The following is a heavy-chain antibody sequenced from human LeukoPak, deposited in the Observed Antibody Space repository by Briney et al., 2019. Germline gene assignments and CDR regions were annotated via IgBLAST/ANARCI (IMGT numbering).Heavy chain of an antibody. CDR1: GFTFINYS. V-gene: IGHV3-21*01. CDR3: AELGITMIGGV. Sequence: GGSLRLSCTASGFTFINYSMNWVRQAPGKGLEWVSPISTNSAFIYYADSVRGRFTISRDNAKNSLYLQMNSLRAEDTAVYYCAELGITMIGGVWGKGTTVTISS. CDR2: ISTNSAFI. J-gene: IGHJ6*04. D-gene: IGHD3-10*02.